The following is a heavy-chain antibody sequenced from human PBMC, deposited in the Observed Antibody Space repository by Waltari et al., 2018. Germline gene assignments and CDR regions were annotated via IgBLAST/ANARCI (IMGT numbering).Heavy chain of an antibody. CDR3: ARGGSLYYYDCNGYPDNYYFDY. Sequence: EVQLVESGGGLVQPGGSLRLSCEASGFTIDYYWMSWVRQAPGKGREWVANIKQDGSEKYFVNSVKGRFAISRDNAQNSVHLQMNTVRAEDTALYYCARGGSLYYYDCNGYPDNYYFDYWGQGALVTVSS. J-gene: IGHJ4*02. CDR2: IKQDGSEK. D-gene: IGHD3-22*01. CDR1: GFTIDYYW. V-gene: IGHV3-7*01.